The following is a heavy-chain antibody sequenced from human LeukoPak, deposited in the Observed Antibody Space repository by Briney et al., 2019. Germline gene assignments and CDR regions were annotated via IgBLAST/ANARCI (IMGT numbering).Heavy chain of an antibody. V-gene: IGHV3-33*01. Sequence: GGSLRLSCAASGFTFSSYDMHWVRQVPGKGLEWVAVMYYDGRNKYYADSVKGRFTISRDNSKNTLYLQINSLRAEDTAVFYCARKVLVPAATGADAFDVWGRGTMVIVSS. J-gene: IGHJ3*01. D-gene: IGHD2-2*01. CDR3: ARKVLVPAATGADAFDV. CDR2: MYYDGRNK. CDR1: GFTFSSYD.